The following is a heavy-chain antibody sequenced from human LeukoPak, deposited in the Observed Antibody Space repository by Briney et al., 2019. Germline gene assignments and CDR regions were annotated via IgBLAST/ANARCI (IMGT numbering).Heavy chain of an antibody. V-gene: IGHV3-48*04. CDR1: GFTFSSYS. D-gene: IGHD6-19*01. Sequence: QTGGSLRLSCAASGFTFSSYSMNWVRQAPGKGLEWVSYISSSSSTIYYADSVKGRFTISRDNAKNSLYLQMNSLRAEDTAVYYCAKDGGGWYTSGWYYFDSWGQGTLVTVSS. CDR3: AKDGGGWYTSGWYYFDS. J-gene: IGHJ4*02. CDR2: ISSSSSTI.